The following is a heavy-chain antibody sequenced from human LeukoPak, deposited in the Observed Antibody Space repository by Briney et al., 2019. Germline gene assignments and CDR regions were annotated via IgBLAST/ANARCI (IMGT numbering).Heavy chain of an antibody. J-gene: IGHJ6*03. D-gene: IGHD2-2*02. CDR2: IYYSGST. CDR3: ARAEYCSSTSCYTGGYYYYYYMDV. V-gene: IGHV4-59*01. CDR1: GGSISSYY. Sequence: PSETLSLTCTVPGGSISSYYWSWIRQPPGKGLEWIGYIYYSGSTNYNPSLKSRVTISVDTSKNQFSLKLSSVTAADTAVYYCARAEYCSSTSCYTGGYYYYYYMDVWGKGTTVTVSS.